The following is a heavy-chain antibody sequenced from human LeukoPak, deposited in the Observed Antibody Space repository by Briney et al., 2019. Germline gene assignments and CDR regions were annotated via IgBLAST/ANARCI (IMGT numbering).Heavy chain of an antibody. CDR1: GFTFSNYW. CDR2: INSDESST. CDR3: TRGYCSGGSCLNFDY. V-gene: IGHV3-74*01. D-gene: IGHD2-15*01. J-gene: IGHJ4*02. Sequence: GGSLRLSCAASGFTFSNYWMHWVRQAPGKGLVWVSRINSDESSTSYADSVKGRFTISRDNAKNTLYLQMNSLRVEDTAVYYCTRGYCSGGSCLNFDYWGQGTLVTVSS.